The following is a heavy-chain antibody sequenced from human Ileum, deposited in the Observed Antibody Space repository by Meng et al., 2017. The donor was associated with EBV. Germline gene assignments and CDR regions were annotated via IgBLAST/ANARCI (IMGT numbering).Heavy chain of an antibody. CDR1: GFTFTNFG. CDR2: ISANNGDR. J-gene: IGHJ4*02. CDR3: ARKPTSAALDY. D-gene: IGHD6-13*01. Sequence: HGPLLPAVAEVKPPGASVMASCKASGFTFTNFGFTWVRQAPGQGLEWMGWISANNGDRHYAQKFQDRVTLTTDGYTPTVYMELRSLRSDDTAVYFCARKPTSAALDYWGQGTLVTVSS. V-gene: IGHV1-18*04.